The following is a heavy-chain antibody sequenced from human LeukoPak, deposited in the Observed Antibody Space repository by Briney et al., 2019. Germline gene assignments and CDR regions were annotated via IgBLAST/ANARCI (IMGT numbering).Heavy chain of an antibody. CDR1: GGSIISYY. CDR2: IYYSGST. V-gene: IGHV4-59*01. D-gene: IGHD3-22*01. J-gene: IGHJ4*02. CDR3: AGASYDSSGVH. Sequence: PSETLSLTCTVSGGSIISYYWSWIRQPPGKGLEWIGYIYYSGSTNYNPSLKSRVTISVDTSKNQFSLKLSSVTAADTAVYYCAGASYDSSGVHWGQGTLVTVSS.